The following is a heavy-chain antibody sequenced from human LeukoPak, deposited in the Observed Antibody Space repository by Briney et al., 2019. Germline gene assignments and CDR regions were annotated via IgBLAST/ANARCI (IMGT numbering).Heavy chain of an antibody. CDR3: AKGWSQLLISWFDP. D-gene: IGHD2-2*01. J-gene: IGHJ5*02. CDR2: ISGSGGST. CDR1: GFTFSSYA. V-gene: IGHV3-23*01. Sequence: GGSLRLSCAASGFTFSSYAMSWVCQAPGKGLEWVSAISGSGGSTYYADSVKGRFTISRDNSKNTLYLQMNSLRAEDTAVYYCAKGWSQLLISWFDPWGQGTLVTVSS.